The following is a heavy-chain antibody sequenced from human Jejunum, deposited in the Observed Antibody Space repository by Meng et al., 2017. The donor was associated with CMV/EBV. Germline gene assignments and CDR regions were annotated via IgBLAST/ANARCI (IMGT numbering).Heavy chain of an antibody. J-gene: IGHJ6*02. Sequence: YTYSTYAIAWVRQAPGRELEWMGWVSAYNGDTNYAHQLHGRVSMTTDTSTATAYMELRSLRSDDTGVYYCARIPVTSGSSYGLDVWGQGTTVTVSS. CDR1: YTYSTYA. V-gene: IGHV1-18*01. CDR3: ARIPVTSGSSYGLDV. CDR2: VSAYNGDT. D-gene: IGHD4-17*01.